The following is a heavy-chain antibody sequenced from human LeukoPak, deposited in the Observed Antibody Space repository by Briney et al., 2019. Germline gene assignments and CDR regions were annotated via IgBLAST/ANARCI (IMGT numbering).Heavy chain of an antibody. J-gene: IGHJ5*02. V-gene: IGHV1-8*01. CDR1: GFTFTTYD. Sequence: ASVKVSCKASGFTFTTYDINWVRQATGQGLEWMGWMNSNSGNTGYAQKFQGRVTMTRNTSISTAYMELSSLRSEDTAVYYCARGPNKYDGGSSGSAWFDPWGQGTLVTVSS. CDR2: MNSNSGNT. D-gene: IGHD4-23*01. CDR3: ARGPNKYDGGSSGSAWFDP.